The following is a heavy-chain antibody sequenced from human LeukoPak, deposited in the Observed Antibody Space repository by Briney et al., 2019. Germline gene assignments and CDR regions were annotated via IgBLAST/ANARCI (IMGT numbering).Heavy chain of an antibody. D-gene: IGHD6-19*01. CDR3: ARDLKGGWYFAVH. CDR2: ISADNGYT. V-gene: IGHV1-18*01. CDR1: GYTFTSYG. Sequence: ASVKVSCKASGYTFTSYGISWVRQAPGQGLEWMGWISADNGYTKHAQKFQGRVTMTRDTSTSTAYMELRSLRSDDTAVYYCARDLKGGWYFAVHWGQGTLVTVSS. J-gene: IGHJ4*02.